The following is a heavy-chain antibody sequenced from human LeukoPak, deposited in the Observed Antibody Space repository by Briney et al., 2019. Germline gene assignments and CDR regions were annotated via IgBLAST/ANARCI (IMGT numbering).Heavy chain of an antibody. D-gene: IGHD1-26*01. Sequence: ASVKVSCKASGYTFTGYYMHWVRQAPGQGLEWMGWINPNSGGTNYAQKFQGRVTMTRDTSISTAYMELSRLRSDDTAVYYCAREMGGSYAGYYFDYWGQGTLVTVSS. V-gene: IGHV1-2*02. J-gene: IGHJ4*02. CDR2: INPNSGGT. CDR3: AREMGGSYAGYYFDY. CDR1: GYTFTGYY.